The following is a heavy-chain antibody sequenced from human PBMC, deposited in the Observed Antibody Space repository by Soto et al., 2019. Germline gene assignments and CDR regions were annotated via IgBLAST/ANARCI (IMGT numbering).Heavy chain of an antibody. CDR3: ARDLHGDPYY. V-gene: IGHV1-3*01. J-gene: IGHJ4*02. Sequence: ASVKVSCKASGYTFTSYAMHWVRQAPGQRLEWMGWINAGNGNTKYSQKFQGRVTITRDTSTSTAYMELRSLRSDDAAVYYCARDLHGDPYYWGQGTLVTVSS. CDR1: GYTFTSYA. D-gene: IGHD4-17*01. CDR2: INAGNGNT.